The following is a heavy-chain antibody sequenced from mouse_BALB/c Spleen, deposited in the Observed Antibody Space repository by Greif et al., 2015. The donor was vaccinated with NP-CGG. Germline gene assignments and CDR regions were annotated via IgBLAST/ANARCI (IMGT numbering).Heavy chain of an antibody. J-gene: IGHJ4*01. CDR2: INPSTGYT. CDR1: GYTFTSYW. D-gene: IGHD1-1*02. Sequence: QVQLQHPGAELAKPGASVKMSCKASGYTFTSYWMHWVKQRPGQGLEWIGYINPSTGYTEYNQKFKDKATLTADKSSSTAYMQRSSLTSEDSAVYYCARGVLWMEAMDYWGQGTSVTVSA. V-gene: IGHV1-7*01. CDR3: ARGVLWMEAMDY.